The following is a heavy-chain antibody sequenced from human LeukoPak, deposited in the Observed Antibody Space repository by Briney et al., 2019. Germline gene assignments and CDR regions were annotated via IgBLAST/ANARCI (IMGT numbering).Heavy chain of an antibody. CDR1: RFTFSNAW. D-gene: IGHD2-15*01. J-gene: IGHJ4*02. Sequence: NPGGSLRLSCAGSRFTFSNAWMSWVRQAPGKGLEWVGRIKTKTDGGTTDYAAPVKGRFTISRDDSKNTLYLQMNSLKSEDTAVYCCTTARWFTYYFDYWGQRTLVTVSS. CDR2: IKTKTDGGTT. CDR3: TTARWFTYYFDY. V-gene: IGHV3-15*01.